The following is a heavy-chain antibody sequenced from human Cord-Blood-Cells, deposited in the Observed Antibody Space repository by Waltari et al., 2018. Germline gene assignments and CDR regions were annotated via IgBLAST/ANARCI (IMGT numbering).Heavy chain of an antibody. CDR3: STRYYFDY. CDR1: GGTFSSYA. V-gene: IGHV1-69*09. Sequence: QVQLVQSGAEVKKPGSPVKVSCKASGGTFSSYASSWVRQAPGQGLEWMGRITPILGIANYAQKFQGRVTITADKSTSTAYMDLSSLRAEDTAVYYCSTRYYFDYWGQGTLVTVSS. CDR2: ITPILGIA. J-gene: IGHJ4*02.